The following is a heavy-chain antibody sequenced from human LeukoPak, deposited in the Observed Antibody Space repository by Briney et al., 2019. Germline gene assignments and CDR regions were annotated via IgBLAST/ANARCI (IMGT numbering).Heavy chain of an antibody. D-gene: IGHD3-16*01. J-gene: IGHJ4*02. Sequence: GGSLRLSCAASGFTFSSYAMSWVRQAPGKGLEWVSAISASGGSTYYADSVKGRFTISRDNSKNTLYLQMNSLRAEDTAVYYCAKNSPPFSSGGGLDYWGQGTLVTVSS. CDR3: AKNSPPFSSGGGLDY. V-gene: IGHV3-23*01. CDR2: ISASGGST. CDR1: GFTFSSYA.